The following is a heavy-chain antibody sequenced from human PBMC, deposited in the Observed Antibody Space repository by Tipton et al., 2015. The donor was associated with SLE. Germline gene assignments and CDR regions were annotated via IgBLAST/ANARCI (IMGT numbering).Heavy chain of an antibody. CDR2: INHSGST. Sequence: TLSLTCAVYGGSFSGYYWSWIRQPPGKGLEWIGEINHSGSTNYDPSLKSRVTISVDTSKNQFSPNLSSVTAADTAVYYCARGIFDAFDIWGQGTMVTVSS. J-gene: IGHJ3*02. D-gene: IGHD2-15*01. CDR1: GGSFSGYY. CDR3: ARGIFDAFDI. V-gene: IGHV4-34*01.